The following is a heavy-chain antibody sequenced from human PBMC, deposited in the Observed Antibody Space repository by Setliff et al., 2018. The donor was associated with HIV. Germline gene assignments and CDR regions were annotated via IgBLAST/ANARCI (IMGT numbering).Heavy chain of an antibody. V-gene: IGHV3-21*01. CDR3: ARDPYYYDSSGYGPRAFDI. CDR2: ISSSSSYI. J-gene: IGHJ3*02. Sequence: GGSLRLSCAASGFTFSSYSMNWVRQAPGKWLEWVSSISSSSSYIPYADSVKGRFTISRDNAKNSLYLQMNSLRAEDTAVYYCARDPYYYDSSGYGPRAFDIWGQGTMVTVSS. CDR1: GFTFSSYS. D-gene: IGHD3-22*01.